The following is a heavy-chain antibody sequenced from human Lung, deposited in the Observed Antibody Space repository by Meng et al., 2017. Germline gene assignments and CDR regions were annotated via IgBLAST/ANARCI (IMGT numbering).Heavy chain of an antibody. D-gene: IGHD3-10*01. CDR1: GDSITNHNW. V-gene: IGHV4-4*02. CDR2: IPHRGSS. Sequence: QVQLPESDTALFKPSDPLSLTCSVPGDSITNHNWWAWVRQPPGKGLGWLGEIPHRGSSAYNPSLKSRVSMSIDKSKNQFSLKLTSVTAADTAVYPCLRGSGGSVWGQGTLVTVSS. CDR3: LRGSGGSV. J-gene: IGHJ1*01.